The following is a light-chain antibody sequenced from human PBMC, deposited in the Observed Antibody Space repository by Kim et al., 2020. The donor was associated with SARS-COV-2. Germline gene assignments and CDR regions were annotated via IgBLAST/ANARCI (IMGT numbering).Light chain of an antibody. CDR3: QGWYNSSYHLV. Sequence: SYELTQPPSVSVAPGKTAGISCGGNNIGSKSVHWYQQKPGQAPVLVIYYDKDRPSGIPERFSGSNSGNTATLTISRVEAGDEADYFCQGWYNSSYHLVFGGGTQLTVL. CDR1: NIGSKS. V-gene: IGLV3-21*04. J-gene: IGLJ3*02. CDR2: YDK.